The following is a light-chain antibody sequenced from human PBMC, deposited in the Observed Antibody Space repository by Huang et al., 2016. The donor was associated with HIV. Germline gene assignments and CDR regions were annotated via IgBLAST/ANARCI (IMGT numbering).Light chain of an antibody. J-gene: IGKJ1*01. CDR1: QNIDTN. CDR2: GAS. CDR3: HQYNDWPPWT. V-gene: IGKV3-15*01. Sequence: EIVMTQSPATLSVSPGERAILLCRASQNIDTNVAWYQQKPGQAPRLLIFGASTRATGIAARFTGGGYETEFTLTINSVQSEDVAMYDCHQYNDWPPWTFGQGTRVEI.